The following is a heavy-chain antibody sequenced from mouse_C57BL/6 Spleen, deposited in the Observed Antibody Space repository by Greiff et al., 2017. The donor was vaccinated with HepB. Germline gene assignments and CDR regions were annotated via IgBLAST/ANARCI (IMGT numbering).Heavy chain of an antibody. D-gene: IGHD1-1*01. CDR1: GYAFSSSW. J-gene: IGHJ1*03. V-gene: IGHV1-82*01. CDR2: IYPGDGDT. Sequence: QVQLQQSGPELVKPGASVKISCKASGYAFSSSWMNWVEQRPGKGLEWIGRIYPGDGDTNYNGKFKGKATLTADKSSSTAYMQLSSLTSEDSAVYFCARGITTVVHDGYFDVWGTGTTVTVSS. CDR3: ARGITTVVHDGYFDV.